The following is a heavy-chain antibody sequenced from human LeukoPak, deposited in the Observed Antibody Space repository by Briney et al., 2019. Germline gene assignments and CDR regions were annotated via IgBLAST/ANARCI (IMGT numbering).Heavy chain of an antibody. CDR1: GFTFSSYW. CDR3: ARGKYSSGWYYAFDI. J-gene: IGHJ3*02. Sequence: PGGSLRLSCAASGFTFSSYWMSWVRQAPGKGLEWVANIKQGGSEKYYVDSVKGRFTISRDNAKNSLYLQMNSLRAEDTAVYYCARGKYSSGWYYAFDIWGQGTMVTVSS. D-gene: IGHD6-19*01. V-gene: IGHV3-7*01. CDR2: IKQGGSEK.